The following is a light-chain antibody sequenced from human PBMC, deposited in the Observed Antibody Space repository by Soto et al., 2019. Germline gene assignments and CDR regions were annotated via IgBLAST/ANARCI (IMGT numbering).Light chain of an antibody. V-gene: IGKV3-15*01. CDR2: GAS. CDR1: QSVSSN. CDR3: QQYNNWPPWT. Sequence: EIGMKQSPATLSVSQGARARLSCRASQSVSSNLAWYQQKPGQAPSLLIYGASTRATDIPARFSGSESGAEFTLTISSLQSEDSAVYYGQQYNNWPPWTFGQGTKVDIK. J-gene: IGKJ1*01.